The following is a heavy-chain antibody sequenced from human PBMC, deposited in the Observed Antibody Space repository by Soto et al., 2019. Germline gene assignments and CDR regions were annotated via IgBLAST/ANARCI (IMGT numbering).Heavy chain of an antibody. CDR3: AREVSSITMIVVSWFDP. CDR2: INSDGSST. CDR1: GFTFSDYY. J-gene: IGHJ5*02. V-gene: IGHV3-74*01. D-gene: IGHD3-22*01. Sequence: GGSLRLSCAASGFTFSDYYMSWIRQAPGKGLVWVSRINSDGSSTNYADSVKGRFTISRDNAKNSLYLQMNSLRAEDTAVYYCAREVSSITMIVVSWFDPWGQGTLVTVSS.